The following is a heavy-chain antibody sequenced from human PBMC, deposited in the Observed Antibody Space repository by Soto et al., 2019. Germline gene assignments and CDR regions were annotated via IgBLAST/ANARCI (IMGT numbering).Heavy chain of an antibody. CDR2: ISYDGSNK. CDR1: GFTFSSYA. Sequence: LRLSCAASGFTFSSYAMHWVRQAPGKGLERVAVISYDGSNKYYADSVKGRFTISRDNSKNTLYLQMNSLRVEDTAVYYCAKGEALYSSHPCVSWGHGPRVT. J-gene: IGHJ5*01. V-gene: IGHV3-30*18. CDR3: AKGEALYSSHPCVS. D-gene: IGHD3-22*01.